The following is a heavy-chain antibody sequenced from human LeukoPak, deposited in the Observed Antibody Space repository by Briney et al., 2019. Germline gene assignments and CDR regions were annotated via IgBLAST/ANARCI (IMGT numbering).Heavy chain of an antibody. CDR2: IGTAGDT. D-gene: IGHD7-27*01. CDR3: ARWGSTDAFDI. Sequence: GGSLRLSCAAPGFTFSSYDMHWVRQATGKGLEWVSAIGTAGDTYYPGSVKGRFTISRENAKNSLYLQMNSLRAGDTAVYYCARWGSTDAFDIWGQGTMVTVSS. CDR1: GFTFSSYD. J-gene: IGHJ3*02. V-gene: IGHV3-13*01.